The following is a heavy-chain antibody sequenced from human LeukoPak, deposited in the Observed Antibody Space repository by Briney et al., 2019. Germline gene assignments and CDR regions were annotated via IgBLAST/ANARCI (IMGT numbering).Heavy chain of an antibody. V-gene: IGHV3-7*01. CDR1: GFTFSMYW. CDR3: ARGHVDTTMTGEFDC. J-gene: IGHJ4*02. D-gene: IGHD5-18*01. CDR2: IKYDGHEI. Sequence: GGSLRLSCAASGFTFSMYWISWVRQAPGKGLEWVANIKYDGHEIYYVDSVKGRFTISRDNTKNSLYLQMNSLRAEDTAVYYCARGHVDTTMTGEFDCWGQGTLVTVSS.